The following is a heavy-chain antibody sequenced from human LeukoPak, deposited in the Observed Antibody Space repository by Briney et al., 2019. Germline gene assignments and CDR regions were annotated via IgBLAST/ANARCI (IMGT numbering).Heavy chain of an antibody. Sequence: QPGGSLRLSCAASGFTFSSYWMSWVRQAPGKGLEWVANIKQDGSEKYYVDSVKGRFTISRDNAKNSLYLQMNSLRAEDTAVYYCARALFGESTSYYYYYGMDVWGQGTTVTVSS. V-gene: IGHV3-7*01. J-gene: IGHJ6*02. D-gene: IGHD3-10*01. CDR2: IKQDGSEK. CDR3: ARALFGESTSYYYYYGMDV. CDR1: GFTFSSYW.